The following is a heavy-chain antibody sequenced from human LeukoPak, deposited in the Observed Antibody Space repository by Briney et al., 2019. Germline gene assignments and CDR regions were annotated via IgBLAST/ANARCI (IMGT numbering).Heavy chain of an antibody. Sequence: PGGSLRLSCVASGFTFSENWMHWVRQAPGKGLAWVSHINRDGGLTNYADSVKGRFTISRDNARNTVYLQKSSLRVEDTAIYFCAREEHRLAEAGTSAFDLGGQGTLVTVSP. CDR3: AREEHRLAEAGTSAFDL. V-gene: IGHV3-74*01. D-gene: IGHD6-13*01. CDR1: GFTFSENW. J-gene: IGHJ3*01. CDR2: INRDGGLT.